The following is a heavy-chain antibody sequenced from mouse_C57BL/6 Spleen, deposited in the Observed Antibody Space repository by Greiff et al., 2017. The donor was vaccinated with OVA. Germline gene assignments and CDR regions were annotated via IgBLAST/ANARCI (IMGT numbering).Heavy chain of an antibody. CDR2: ISDGGSYT. D-gene: IGHD2-2*01. J-gene: IGHJ3*01. CDR1: GFTFSSYA. V-gene: IGHV5-4*01. CDR3: ARDRVTTRFAY. Sequence: DVMLVESGGGLVKPGGSLKLSCAASGFTFSSYAMSWVRQTPEKRLEWVATISDGGSYTYYPDNVKGRFTISRDNAKNNLYLQMSHLKSEDTAMYYCARDRVTTRFAYWGQGTLVTVSA.